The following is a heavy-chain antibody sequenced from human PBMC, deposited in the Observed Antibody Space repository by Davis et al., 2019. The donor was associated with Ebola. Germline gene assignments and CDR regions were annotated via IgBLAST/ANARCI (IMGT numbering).Heavy chain of an antibody. Sequence: GGSLRLSCAASGFTFSTYAMSWVRQAPGKGLEWVSAIHSDGSFTYYADSVRGRFTVSRDNSKNTLYLQMNSLRAEDTAVYYCAKEATSSEDYMDVWGKGTTVTVSS. CDR1: GFTFSTYA. CDR3: AKEATSSEDYMDV. CDR2: IHSDGSFT. D-gene: IGHD6-6*01. V-gene: IGHV3-23*01. J-gene: IGHJ6*03.